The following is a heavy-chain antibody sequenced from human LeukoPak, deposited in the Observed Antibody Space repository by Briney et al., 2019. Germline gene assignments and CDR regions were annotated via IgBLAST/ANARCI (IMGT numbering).Heavy chain of an antibody. J-gene: IGHJ4*02. CDR1: GFNFGIYG. V-gene: IGHV3-7*01. CDR2: IKQDGSER. Sequence: GGSLRLSCTASGFNFGIYGMHWVRQAPGKGLEWVANIKQDGSERYYVDSVKGRFTISRDNAKNSLYLQMNSLRAEDTAVYYCAKDQWIEQMLGSHCDYWGQGTLVTVS. D-gene: IGHD5-12*01. CDR3: AKDQWIEQMLGSHCDY.